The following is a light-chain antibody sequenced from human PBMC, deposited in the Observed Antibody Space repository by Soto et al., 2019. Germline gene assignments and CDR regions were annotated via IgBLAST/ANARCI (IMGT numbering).Light chain of an antibody. Sequence: EIVLTQSPATLSLSPGEKATLPCRASRRVTSYLAWYQQKPGQAPRLLIYDASNRATGIPARFSGSGSGTDFTLTISSLEPEDFAVYYCQQRSNWPPYTFGQGTKLEIK. CDR3: QQRSNWPPYT. CDR1: RRVTSY. CDR2: DAS. J-gene: IGKJ2*01. V-gene: IGKV3-11*01.